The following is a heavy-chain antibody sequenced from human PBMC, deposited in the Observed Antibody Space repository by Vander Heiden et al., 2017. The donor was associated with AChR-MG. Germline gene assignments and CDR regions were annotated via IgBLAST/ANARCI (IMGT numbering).Heavy chain of an antibody. J-gene: IGHJ4*02. D-gene: IGHD3-22*01. CDR2: TYYRSECYN. CDR1: GASVPSNTAA. V-gene: IGHV6-1*01. CDR3: ARELRNYYDSSGYSN. Sequence: QVQLQQSGPGRETPSQSLSLTCAVSGASVPSNTAAWNWIRQSPSRGLEWLGRTYYRSECYNDYAVSEKSRITIGPDTSTNQFARHLNSVTSEDTAVYYCARELRNYYDSSGYSNWGQGTLVTVSS.